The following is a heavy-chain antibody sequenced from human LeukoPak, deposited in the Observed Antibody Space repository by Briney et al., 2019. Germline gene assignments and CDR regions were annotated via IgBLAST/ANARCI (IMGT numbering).Heavy chain of an antibody. CDR1: GFTFSSCW. CDR2: IKQDGSET. Sequence: PGGSLRLSCAASGFTFSSCWMSWVRQAPGKGLEWVGNIKQDGSETYFVDSVKGRFTISRDNAKNSLYLQMNSLRAEDTAVYYCARDAMSRTADYWGQGTLVTVSS. D-gene: IGHD2-2*01. CDR3: ARDAMSRTADY. J-gene: IGHJ4*02. V-gene: IGHV3-7*01.